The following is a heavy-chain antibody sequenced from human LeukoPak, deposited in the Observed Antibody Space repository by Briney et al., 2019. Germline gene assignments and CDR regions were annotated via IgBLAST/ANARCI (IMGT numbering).Heavy chain of an antibody. V-gene: IGHV1-46*01. CDR2: LNPSGGST. J-gene: IGHJ4*02. CDR1: GYTFTSYY. D-gene: IGHD6-13*01. CDR3: ARDWGGGIAAAGYFDY. Sequence: ASVKVSCKASGYTFTSYYMHWVRQAPGQGLEWMGILNPSGGSTSYAQKFQGRVTMTRDMSTSTVYMELSSLRSEDKAVYYCARDWGGGIAAAGYFDYWGQGTLVTVSS.